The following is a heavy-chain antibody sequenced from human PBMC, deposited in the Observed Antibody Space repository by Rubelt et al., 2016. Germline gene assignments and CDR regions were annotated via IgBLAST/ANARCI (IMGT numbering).Heavy chain of an antibody. CDR3: ATYVWGSYRYTRWFDP. J-gene: IGHJ5*02. CDR2: INPNSGGT. D-gene: IGHD3-16*02. V-gene: IGHV1-2*02. Sequence: KASGYTFTGYYMHWVRQAPGQGLEWMGWINPNSGGTNYAQKFQGRVTMTRDTSISTAYMELSRLRSDDTAVYYCATYVWGSYRYTRWFDPWGQGTLVTVSS. CDR1: GYTFTGYY.